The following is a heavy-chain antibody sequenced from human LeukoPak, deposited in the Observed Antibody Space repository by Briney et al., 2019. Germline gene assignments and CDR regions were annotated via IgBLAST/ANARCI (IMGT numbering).Heavy chain of an antibody. V-gene: IGHV3-53*01. Sequence: GGSLRLSCAASGFTVSSYYMSWVRQAPGMGLEWVSVIYSGGSTYYADSVKGRFTISRDNSKNTLYLQMNSLRAEDTAVYYCARAPFDSSGYYYDFYYYYTDVWGKGTTVTVSS. D-gene: IGHD3-22*01. J-gene: IGHJ6*03. CDR1: GFTVSSYY. CDR2: IYSGGST. CDR3: ARAPFDSSGYYYDFYYYYTDV.